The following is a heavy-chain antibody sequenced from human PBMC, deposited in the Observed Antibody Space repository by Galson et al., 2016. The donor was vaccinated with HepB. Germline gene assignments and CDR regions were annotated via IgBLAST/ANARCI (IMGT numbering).Heavy chain of an antibody. Sequence: SLRLSCAASGFTFSSYWMSWVRQAPGKGLEWVANIKQDGSERYYVDSVKGRFTISRDNAKNSLYLQMNSLRVEDTAVYYCARAWDESVTNTFDMWGQGTMVTVSS. CDR3: ARAWDESVTNTFDM. V-gene: IGHV3-7*01. CDR1: GFTFSSYW. CDR2: IKQDGSER. D-gene: IGHD5-18*01. J-gene: IGHJ3*02.